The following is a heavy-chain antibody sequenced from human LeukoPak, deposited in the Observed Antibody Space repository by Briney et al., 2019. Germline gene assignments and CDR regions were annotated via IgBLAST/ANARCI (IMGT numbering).Heavy chain of an antibody. J-gene: IGHJ4*02. V-gene: IGHV3-21*01. CDR1: GFTFSSYS. CDR2: ISSSSSYI. Sequence: PGGSLRLSCPASGFTFSSYSMDWVRQAPGKGLEWVSSISSSSSYIYYADSVKGRFTISRDNAKNSLYLQMNSLRAEDTAVYYCAIDGCSGGSCYHTFDYWGQGTLVTVSS. CDR3: AIDGCSGGSCYHTFDY. D-gene: IGHD2-15*01.